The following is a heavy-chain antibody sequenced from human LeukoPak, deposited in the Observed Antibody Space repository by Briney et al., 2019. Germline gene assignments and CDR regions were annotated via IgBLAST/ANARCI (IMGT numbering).Heavy chain of an antibody. CDR1: GGTFSSYA. J-gene: IGHJ4*02. Sequence: SVKVSCKASGGTFSSYAISWVRQAPGQGLEWMGGIIPIFGTANYAQKFQGRVTITADESTSTAYMELSSLRSEDTAVYYCARRGVFERQQFDYWGQGTLVTVSS. CDR3: ARRGVFERQQFDY. D-gene: IGHD6-13*01. V-gene: IGHV1-69*13. CDR2: IIPIFGTA.